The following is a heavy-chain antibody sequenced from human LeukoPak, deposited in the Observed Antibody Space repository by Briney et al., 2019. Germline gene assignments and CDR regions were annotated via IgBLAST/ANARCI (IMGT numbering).Heavy chain of an antibody. V-gene: IGHV4-31*03. J-gene: IGHJ4*02. CDR3: ARAGVAAKSSRYFDY. Sequence: PSETLSLTCTVSGGSVSSGDYYWSWIRQHPGKGLEWIGYIHYSGSTYYSPSLKSRVTISVDTSKKQFSLKLSSVTAADTAVYYCARAGVAAKSSRYFDYWGQGTLVTASS. D-gene: IGHD2-15*01. CDR2: IHYSGST. CDR1: GGSVSSGDYY.